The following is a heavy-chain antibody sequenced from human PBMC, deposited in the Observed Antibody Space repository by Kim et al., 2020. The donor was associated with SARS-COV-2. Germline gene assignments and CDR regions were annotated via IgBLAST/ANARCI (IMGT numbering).Heavy chain of an antibody. CDR2: IDWDDDK. CDR1: GFSLSTSGMC. V-gene: IGHV2-70*01. Sequence: SGPTLVNPTQTLTLTCTFSGFSLSTSGMCVSWIRQPPGKALEWLALIDWDDDKYYSTSLKTRLTISKDTSKNQVVLTMTNMDPVDTATYYCARMPHLWSDGNYYYYGMDVWGQGTTVTVSS. D-gene: IGHD3-10*02. CDR3: ARMPHLWSDGNYYYYGMDV. J-gene: IGHJ6*02.